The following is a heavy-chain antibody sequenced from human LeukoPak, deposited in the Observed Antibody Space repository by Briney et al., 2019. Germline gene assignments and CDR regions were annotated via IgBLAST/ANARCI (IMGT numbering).Heavy chain of an antibody. Sequence: GGSLRLSCAASGFTFSSYSMNWVRQAPGKGLEWVSYISSSSSTIYYADSVKCRFTISRDNAKNSLYLQMNSLRDEDTAVYYCAREYCSSTSCYLYYFDYWGQGTMVTVSS. CDR3: AREYCSSTSCYLYYFDY. V-gene: IGHV3-48*02. J-gene: IGHJ4*02. D-gene: IGHD2-2*01. CDR1: GFTFSSYS. CDR2: ISSSSSTI.